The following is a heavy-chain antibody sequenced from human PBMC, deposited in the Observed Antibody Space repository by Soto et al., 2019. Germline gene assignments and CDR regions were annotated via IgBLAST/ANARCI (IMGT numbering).Heavy chain of an antibody. CDR1: GFTFSSYS. CDR3: ARDPAEGDSDGGFDY. J-gene: IGHJ4*02. CDR2: ISSSSSTI. Sequence: EVQLVESGGGLVQPGGSLRLSCAASGFTFSSYSMNWVRQAPGKGLEWVSYISSSSSTIYYADSVKGRFTISRDNAKNSLYLQMNSLRDEDTAVYYCARDPAEGDSDGGFDYWGQGTLVTVSS. V-gene: IGHV3-48*02. D-gene: IGHD3-16*01.